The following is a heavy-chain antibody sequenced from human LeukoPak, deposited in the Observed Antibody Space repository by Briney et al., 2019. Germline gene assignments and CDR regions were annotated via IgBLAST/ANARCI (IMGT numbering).Heavy chain of an antibody. CDR2: ISGSGGST. CDR1: GFTFSSYA. J-gene: IGHJ4*02. V-gene: IGHV3-23*01. Sequence: PGGSLRLSCAASGFTFSSYAMSWVRQAPGKGLEWVSAISGSGGSTYYADSVKGRFTISRDNSKNTLCLQMNSLRAEDTAVYYCAKPNYRFGEYGNFDYWGQGTLVTVSS. CDR3: AKPNYRFGEYGNFDY. D-gene: IGHD3-10*01.